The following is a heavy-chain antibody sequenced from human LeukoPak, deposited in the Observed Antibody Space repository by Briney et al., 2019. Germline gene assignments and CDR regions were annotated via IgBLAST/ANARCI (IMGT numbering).Heavy chain of an antibody. V-gene: IGHV3-23*01. D-gene: IGHD2-21*01. CDR3: AKGYDCGGDCPYYFDY. CDR2: ISGSGGST. CDR1: GFTFSSYA. Sequence: GGSLRLSCAASGFTFSSYAMSWVRQAPGKGLEWVSAISGSGGSTYYADSVKGRFTISRDNSKNTLYLQMNSLRAEDTAVYYCAKGYDCGGDCPYYFDYWGQGTLVTVSS. J-gene: IGHJ4*02.